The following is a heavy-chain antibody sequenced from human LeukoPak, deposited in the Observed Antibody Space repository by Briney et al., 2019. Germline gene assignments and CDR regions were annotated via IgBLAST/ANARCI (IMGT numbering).Heavy chain of an antibody. V-gene: IGHV3-53*01. D-gene: IGHD6-6*01. J-gene: IGHJ6*03. CDR3: ARDRRPAGHMDV. CDR1: GFTVSNSY. CDR2: IYSDGRT. Sequence: GGSLRLSCVASGFTVSNSYMAWVRQARGKGLEWVSIIYSDGRTFYTDSMKGRFTISRDSSKNTLYLQMDSLRAEDTAVYYCARDRRPAGHMDVWGKGTTVTVSS.